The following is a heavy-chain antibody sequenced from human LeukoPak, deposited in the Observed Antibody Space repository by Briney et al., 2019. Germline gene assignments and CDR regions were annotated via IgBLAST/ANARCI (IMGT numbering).Heavy chain of an antibody. CDR3: ARERVAVAGTKDYYYYGMDV. D-gene: IGHD6-19*01. J-gene: IGHJ6*02. CDR2: LSPSGGT. V-gene: IGHV3-23*01. CDR1: GFTFGNYA. Sequence: GGSLRLSCVASGFTFGNYAMSWVRQAPGKGLEWVSTLSPSGGTYYPDSVKGRFTISRDNSKNTLYLQMNSLRAEDTAVYYCARERVAVAGTKDYYYYGMDVWGQGTTVTVSS.